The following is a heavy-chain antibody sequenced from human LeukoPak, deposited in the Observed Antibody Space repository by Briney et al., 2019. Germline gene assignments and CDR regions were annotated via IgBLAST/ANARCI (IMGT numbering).Heavy chain of an antibody. V-gene: IGHV4-59*01. CDR3: ARSRYYYDSSGPGNYYYYMDV. CDR1: GGSISSYY. J-gene: IGHJ6*03. Sequence: SETLSLTCTVSGGSISSYYWSWIRQPPGKGLEWIGYIYYSGSTNYNPSLKSQVTISVDTSKNQFSLKLSSVTAADTAVYYCARSRYYYDSSGPGNYYYYMDVWGKGTTVTVSS. CDR2: IYYSGST. D-gene: IGHD3-22*01.